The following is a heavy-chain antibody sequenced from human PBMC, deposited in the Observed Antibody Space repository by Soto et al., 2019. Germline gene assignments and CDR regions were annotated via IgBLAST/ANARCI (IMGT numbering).Heavy chain of an antibody. J-gene: IGHJ4*02. CDR1: GYSFTSYW. CDR3: AIGYCTNGVCYEYYFDY. D-gene: IGHD2-8*01. Sequence: EVQLVQSGAVVKKPGESLKISCKGSGYSFTSYWIGWVRQMPGKGLEWMGIIYPGDSDTRYSPSFQGQVTISADKSISTAYLQWSSLKASDTAMYYCAIGYCTNGVCYEYYFDYWGQGTLVTVSS. V-gene: IGHV5-51*01. CDR2: IYPGDSDT.